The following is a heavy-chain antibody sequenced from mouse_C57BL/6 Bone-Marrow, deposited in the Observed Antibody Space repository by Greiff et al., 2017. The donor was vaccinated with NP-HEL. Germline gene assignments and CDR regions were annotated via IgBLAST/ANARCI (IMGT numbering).Heavy chain of an antibody. V-gene: IGHV1-69*01. D-gene: IGHD2-12*01. J-gene: IGHJ4*01. CDR1: GYTFTSYW. CDR2: IDPSDSYT. Sequence: VQLQQPGAELVMPGASVKLSCKASGYTFTSYWMHWVKQRPGQGLEWIGEIDPSDSYTNYNQKFKGKSTLTVDKSSSTAYMQLSSLTSEDSAVYYCARGGRQGDYAMDYWGQGTSVTGSS. CDR3: ARGGRQGDYAMDY.